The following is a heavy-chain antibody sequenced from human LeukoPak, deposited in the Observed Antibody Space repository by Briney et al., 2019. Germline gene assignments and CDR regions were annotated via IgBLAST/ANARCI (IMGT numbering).Heavy chain of an antibody. V-gene: IGHV1-8*03. J-gene: IGHJ6*03. Sequence: ASVKVSCKASGYTFTSYDINWVRQATGQGLEWMGWMNPNSGNTGYAQKFQGRVTITRNTPISTAYMELSSLRSEDTAVYYCARGYSGYDYYYYYYMDVWGKGTTVTVSS. D-gene: IGHD5-12*01. CDR3: ARGYSGYDYYYYYYMDV. CDR1: GYTFTSYD. CDR2: MNPNSGNT.